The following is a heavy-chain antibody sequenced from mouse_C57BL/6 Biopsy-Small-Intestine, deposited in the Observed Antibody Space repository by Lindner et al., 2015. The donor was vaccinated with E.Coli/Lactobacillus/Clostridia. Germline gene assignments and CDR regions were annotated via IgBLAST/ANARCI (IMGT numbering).Heavy chain of an antibody. Sequence: VQLQEVWGGLVKPGGSLKLSCAASGFTFSDYGMHWVRQGPEKGLEWVAYINPGSSIIYYADTVKGRFTISRDNAKNTLFLQMTSLRSEDTAIYYCVRADYNGWFAYWGQGILVAVSA. J-gene: IGHJ3*01. CDR1: GFTFSDYG. D-gene: IGHD1-1*01. CDR3: VRADYNGWFAY. V-gene: IGHV5-17*01. CDR2: INPGSSII.